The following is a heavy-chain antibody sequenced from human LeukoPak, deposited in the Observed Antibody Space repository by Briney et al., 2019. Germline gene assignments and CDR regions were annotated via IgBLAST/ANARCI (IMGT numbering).Heavy chain of an antibody. V-gene: IGHV4-34*01. Sequence: PSETLSLTCAVYGGSFSGYYWSWIRQPPGKGLEWIGEINHSGSTNYNPSLKSRVTISVDTSKNQFSLKLSSVTAADTAVYYCARGTPLAIVVVPAVMSGSLDWFDPWGQGTLVTVSS. CDR3: ARGTPLAIVVVPAVMSGSLDWFDP. J-gene: IGHJ5*02. CDR1: GGSFSGYY. CDR2: INHSGST. D-gene: IGHD2-2*01.